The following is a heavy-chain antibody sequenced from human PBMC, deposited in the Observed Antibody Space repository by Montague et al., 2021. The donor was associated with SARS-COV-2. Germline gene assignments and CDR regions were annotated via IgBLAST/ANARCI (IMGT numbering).Heavy chain of an antibody. CDR2: IGTAGDT. CDR1: GFTFSSYG. D-gene: IGHD3-22*01. J-gene: IGHJ6*02. V-gene: IGHV3-13*04. Sequence: SLRLSCAASGFTFSSYGMHWVRQATGKGLERVSAIGTAGDTYCPGSVKGRFTISRENAKNSLYLQMNSLRAGDTAVYYCARAYYDSSGYWGGYYYYGMDVWGQGTTVTVSS. CDR3: ARAYYDSSGYWGGYYYYGMDV.